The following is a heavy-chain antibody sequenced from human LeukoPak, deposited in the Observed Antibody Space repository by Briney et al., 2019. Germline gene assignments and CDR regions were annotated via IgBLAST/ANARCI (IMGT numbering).Heavy chain of an antibody. D-gene: IGHD3-10*01. J-gene: IGHJ3*02. V-gene: IGHV3-48*01. Sequence: PGGSLRLSCAASGFTFSSYSMNWVRQAPGKGLEWVSYISSSSSTIYYADSVKGLFTISRDNSKNSLYLQMNSLRAEDTAVYYCARGHKSYDAFDIWGQGKMVTVSS. CDR1: GFTFSSYS. CDR2: ISSSSSTI. CDR3: ARGHKSYDAFDI.